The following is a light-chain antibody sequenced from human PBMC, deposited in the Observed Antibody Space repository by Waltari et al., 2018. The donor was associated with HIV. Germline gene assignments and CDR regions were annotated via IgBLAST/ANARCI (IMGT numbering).Light chain of an antibody. V-gene: IGKV3-11*01. CDR3: QQRSNWPYT. CDR1: QSVSSY. CDR2: DAS. Sequence: EIVLTQSPATLSLSPGERPTLSSRASQSVSSYLAWYQQKPGQAPRLLIYDASNRATGIPARFSGSGSETDFTLTISSLEPEDFAVYYCQQRSNWPYTFGQGTKLEIK. J-gene: IGKJ2*01.